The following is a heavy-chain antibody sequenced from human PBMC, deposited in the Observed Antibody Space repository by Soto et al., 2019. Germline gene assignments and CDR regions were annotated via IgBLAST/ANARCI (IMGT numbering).Heavy chain of an antibody. CDR1: GYSFTSYW. D-gene: IGHD5-18*01. CDR3: ARSNVDTAALFDY. V-gene: IGHV5-51*01. J-gene: IGHJ4*02. Sequence: GESLKISCKGSGYSFTSYWIGGVRQMPGKGLEWMGIIYPGDSDTRYSPSFQGQVTISADKSISTAYLQWSSLKASDTAMYYCARSNVDTAALFDYWGQGTLVTVSS. CDR2: IYPGDSDT.